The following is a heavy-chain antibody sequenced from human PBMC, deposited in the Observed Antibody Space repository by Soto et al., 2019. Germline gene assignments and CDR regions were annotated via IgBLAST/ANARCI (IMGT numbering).Heavy chain of an antibody. CDR1: GFTFSSYA. CDR3: AKLPLLRFLEWLFSPVEVKNYYFDY. Sequence: GGSLRLSCAASGFTFSSYAMSWVRQAPGKGLEWVSAISGSGGSTYYADSVKGRFTISRDNSKNTLYLQMNSLRAEDTAVYYCAKLPLLRFLEWLFSPVEVKNYYFDYWGQGTLVTVSS. J-gene: IGHJ4*02. CDR2: ISGSGGST. V-gene: IGHV3-23*01. D-gene: IGHD3-3*01.